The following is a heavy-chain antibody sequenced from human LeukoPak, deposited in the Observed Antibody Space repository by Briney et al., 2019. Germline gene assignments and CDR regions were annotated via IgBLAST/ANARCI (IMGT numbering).Heavy chain of an antibody. V-gene: IGHV4-61*01. D-gene: IGHD6-13*01. CDR1: GYSISSGYY. CDR2: IYYSGST. Sequence: SETLSLTCTVSGYSISSGYYWGWIRQPPGKGLEWIGYIYYSGSTNYNPSLKSRVTISVDTSKNQFSLKLSSVTAADTAVYYCARVDSNNWYDSRGYFDYWGQGTLVTVSS. J-gene: IGHJ4*02. CDR3: ARVDSNNWYDSRGYFDY.